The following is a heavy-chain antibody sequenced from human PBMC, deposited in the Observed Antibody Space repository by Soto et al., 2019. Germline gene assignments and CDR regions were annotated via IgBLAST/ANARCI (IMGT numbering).Heavy chain of an antibody. Sequence: GGSLRLSCAASGFTFSDHYMDWVRQAPGKGLEWVGRTRNKANSYTTEYAASVKGRFTISRDNSKNTLYLQMNSLRAEDTAVYYCAKVRGYSSSSGWFDPWGQGTLVTVSS. CDR1: GFTFSDHY. CDR3: AKVRGYSSSSGWFDP. D-gene: IGHD6-6*01. V-gene: IGHV3-72*01. CDR2: TRNKANSYTT. J-gene: IGHJ5*02.